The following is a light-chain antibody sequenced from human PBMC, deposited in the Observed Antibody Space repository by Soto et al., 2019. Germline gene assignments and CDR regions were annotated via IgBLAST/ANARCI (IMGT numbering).Light chain of an antibody. J-gene: IGKJ5*01. CDR3: QQRNVWPPIT. V-gene: IGKV4-1*01. CDR1: QSLLYSSNNYNY. Sequence: DIVMTQSPDSLAVSLGERATIHCKSSQSLLYSSNNYNYLAWYQQKPGQSPKLLIYWASTRESGVPDRFRGSGSGTDFTLTINSLEPEDFAVYYCQQRNVWPPITFGQGTRLEIK. CDR2: WAS.